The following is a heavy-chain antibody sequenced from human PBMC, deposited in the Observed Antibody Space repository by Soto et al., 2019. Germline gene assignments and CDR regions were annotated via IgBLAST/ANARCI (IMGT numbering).Heavy chain of an antibody. V-gene: IGHV1-69*01. Sequence: QVQLIQSEAEVKKPGSSVRVSCTASGGIFGSHGFSWVRQAPGQRLEWVGGFIPIFRTLTYTEKFQARVRIDADESKNTVYLDLSSLTSEDTAVYYCVRDRRIYYSDTHDEFVASDYEVWGQGTMVSLSS. CDR1: GGIFGSHG. CDR3: VRDRRIYYSDTHDEFVASDYEV. CDR2: FIPIFRTL. J-gene: IGHJ3*01. D-gene: IGHD3-22*01.